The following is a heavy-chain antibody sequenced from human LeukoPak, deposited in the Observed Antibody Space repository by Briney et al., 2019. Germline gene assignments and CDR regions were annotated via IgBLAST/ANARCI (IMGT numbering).Heavy chain of an antibody. CDR3: AKRYSSGWYVPANAYDY. Sequence: GGSLRLSCAASGFTFSSYAMSWVRQAPGKGLEWVSAISGSGGSTYYADSVKGRFTISRDNSKNTLYLQMNSLRAEDTAVYYCAKRYSSGWYVPANAYDYWGQGTLVTVSS. D-gene: IGHD6-19*01. CDR2: ISGSGGST. CDR1: GFTFSSYA. V-gene: IGHV3-23*01. J-gene: IGHJ4*02.